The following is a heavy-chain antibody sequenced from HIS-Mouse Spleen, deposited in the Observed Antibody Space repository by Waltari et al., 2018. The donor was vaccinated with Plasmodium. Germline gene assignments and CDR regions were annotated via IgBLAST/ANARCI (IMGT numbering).Heavy chain of an antibody. V-gene: IGHV3-48*01. CDR3: ARADGSYWYFDL. D-gene: IGHD1-26*01. J-gene: IGHJ2*01. CDR1: GFTFSSYS. CDR2: ISSSSSTI. Sequence: EVQLVESGGGLVQPGGSLRLSCAASGFTFSSYSMNWVRQAPGKGLEWVSYISSSSSTIYYADSVKGRFTISRDNAKNSLYLQMNSLRAEDTAVYHCARADGSYWYFDLWGRGTLVTVSS.